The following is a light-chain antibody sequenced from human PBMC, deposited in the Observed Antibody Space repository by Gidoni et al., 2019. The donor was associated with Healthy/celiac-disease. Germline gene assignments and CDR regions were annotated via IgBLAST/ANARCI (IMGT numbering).Light chain of an antibody. J-gene: IGLJ2*01. CDR3: AAWDDSLNGRV. CDR2: SNN. Sequence: QSVLTQPPSASGTPGPRLTISCSGSSSNLGSNPVNWYQQLPGTAPKLLIYSNNQRPSGVPDRFSGSKSGTSASLAISGLQSEDEADYYCAAWDDSLNGRVFGGGTKLTVL. CDR1: SSNLGSNP. V-gene: IGLV1-44*01.